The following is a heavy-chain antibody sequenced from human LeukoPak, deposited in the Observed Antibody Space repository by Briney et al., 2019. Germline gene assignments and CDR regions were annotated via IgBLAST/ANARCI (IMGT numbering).Heavy chain of an antibody. CDR1: GFTFSSYE. J-gene: IGHJ6*04. V-gene: IGHV3-48*03. CDR3: AELGITMIGGV. Sequence: GGSLRLSCAASGFTFSSYEMNWVRQAPGKGLEWVSYISSSGSTIYYADSVKGRFTISRDNAKNSLNLQMSSLRAEDTAVYYCAELGITMIGGVWGKGTTVTISS. D-gene: IGHD3-10*02. CDR2: ISSSGSTI.